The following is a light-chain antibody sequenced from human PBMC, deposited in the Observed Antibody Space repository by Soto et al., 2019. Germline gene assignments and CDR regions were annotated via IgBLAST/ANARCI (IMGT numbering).Light chain of an antibody. V-gene: IGLV2-14*03. J-gene: IGLJ3*02. Sequence: QSALTQPASVSGSPGQSITIACTGTSSDVGGYNHVSWYQVHPGKAPRLVIYDVSIRPPAVSDRFSGSTSGNRASLTISGLQAEDEADYYCSSYRATRTVVFGGGTKLTVL. CDR2: DVS. CDR3: SSYRATRTVV. CDR1: SSDVGGYNH.